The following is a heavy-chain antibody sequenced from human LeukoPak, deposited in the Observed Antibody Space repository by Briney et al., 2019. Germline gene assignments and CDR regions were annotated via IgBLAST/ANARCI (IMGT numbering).Heavy chain of an antibody. CDR2: ISDSGDRT. D-gene: IGHD6-25*01. CDR1: GFTFNKYD. CDR3: AKESGYGDYWYFDY. Sequence: PGGSLRLSCAASGFTFNKYDMSWVRQVPGKGLEWVSGISDSGDRTYYADSVKGRFTISRDNSKNTLYLQVNSLRAEDTAACYCAKESGYGDYWYFDYWGQGTLVTVSS. V-gene: IGHV3-23*01. J-gene: IGHJ4*02.